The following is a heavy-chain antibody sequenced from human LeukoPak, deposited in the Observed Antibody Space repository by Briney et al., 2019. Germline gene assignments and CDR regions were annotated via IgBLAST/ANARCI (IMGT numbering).Heavy chain of an antibody. CDR1: GGTFSSYA. J-gene: IGHJ4*02. Sequence: ASVKVSCKASGGTFSSYAISWVRQAPGQGLEWMGRIIPIFGTANYAQKFQGRVTITTDESTSTAYMELSSLRSEDTAVYYCARDEYDSSGYYYVSAREGYWHRGTLVTVSS. CDR3: ARDEYDSSGYYYVSAREGY. D-gene: IGHD3-22*01. CDR2: IIPIFGTA. V-gene: IGHV1-69*05.